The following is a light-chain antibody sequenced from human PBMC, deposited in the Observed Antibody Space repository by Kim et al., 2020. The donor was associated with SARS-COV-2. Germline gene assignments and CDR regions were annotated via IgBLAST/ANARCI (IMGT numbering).Light chain of an antibody. V-gene: IGKV1-27*01. J-gene: IGKJ1*01. CDR2: AAS. CDR3: QKYDSAPWT. Sequence: ASVEETVHITCHASQDIANYLAWYQPKPEEDPKLLVYAASALKSGVPSRFSGRRSGTDFTLTISNLQPEDVATYYCQKYDSAPWTFGQGTKVDIK. CDR1: QDIANY.